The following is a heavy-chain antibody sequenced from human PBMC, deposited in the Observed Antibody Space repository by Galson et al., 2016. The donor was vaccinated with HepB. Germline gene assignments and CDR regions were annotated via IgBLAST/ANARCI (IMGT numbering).Heavy chain of an antibody. Sequence: SLRLSCAASGFTFSNYWMHWVRQVPGKGLVWVSRINTDETWQTYADSVRGRFTISRDNAKNTLYLQMDSLRVEDTAVYYCAAGAGWVEDYWGQGTLVIVSS. CDR1: GFTFSNYW. CDR2: INTDETWQ. J-gene: IGHJ4*02. D-gene: IGHD5-24*01. CDR3: AAGAGWVEDY. V-gene: IGHV3-74*01.